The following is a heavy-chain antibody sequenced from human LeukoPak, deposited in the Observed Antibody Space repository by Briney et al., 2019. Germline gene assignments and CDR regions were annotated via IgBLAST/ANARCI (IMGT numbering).Heavy chain of an antibody. CDR1: GFTFSRNS. Sequence: PGGSLRLSCGASGFTFSRNSMNWVRHAPGKGLEWVSYISSSSIVYYADSVKGRFTISRDNAKNSLYLQMNSLRDEDTAVYYCARDPSVSGTGWFDPWGQGTLVAVSS. V-gene: IGHV3-48*02. J-gene: IGHJ5*02. CDR2: ISSSSIV. D-gene: IGHD6-19*01. CDR3: ARDPSVSGTGWFDP.